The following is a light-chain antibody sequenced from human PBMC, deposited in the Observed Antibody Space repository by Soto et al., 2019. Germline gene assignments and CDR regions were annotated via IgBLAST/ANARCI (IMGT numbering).Light chain of an antibody. V-gene: IGKV3-20*01. CDR1: QSLATYY. Sequence: EIVLTQSPGTLSLSPGERATLSCWASQSLATYYLAWYQQKLGQAPRLLMYATSNRATGVPYRFSGSGSGTDFTLTISRLEPEDFATYYCQQYNSYWTFGQGTKVEIK. CDR3: QQYNSYWT. CDR2: ATS. J-gene: IGKJ1*01.